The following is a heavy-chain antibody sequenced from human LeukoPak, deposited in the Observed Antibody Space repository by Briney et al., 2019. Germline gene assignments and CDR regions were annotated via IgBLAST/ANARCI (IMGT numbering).Heavy chain of an antibody. Sequence: GGSLRLSCAASGFTVSGNYMSWVRQAPGKGPEWVSYISSRSSSIYYLDSVKGRFTISRDNTKNSLYLQMNSLRDEDTAVYYCARVIRRFGEFSGDYWGQGTLVTVSS. CDR1: GFTVSGNY. CDR2: ISSRSSSI. CDR3: ARVIRRFGEFSGDY. V-gene: IGHV3-48*02. D-gene: IGHD3-10*01. J-gene: IGHJ4*02.